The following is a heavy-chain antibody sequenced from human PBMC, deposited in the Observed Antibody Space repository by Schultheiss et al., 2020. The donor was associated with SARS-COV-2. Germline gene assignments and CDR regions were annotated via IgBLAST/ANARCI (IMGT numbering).Heavy chain of an antibody. V-gene: IGHV4-39*07. CDR3: ARDDFWSGSTDDAFDI. J-gene: IGHJ3*02. CDR2: IYHSGST. CDR1: GGSISSSSYY. D-gene: IGHD3-3*01. Sequence: SETLSLTCTVSGGSISSSSYYWGWIRQPPGKGLEWIGSIYHSGSTYYNPSLKSRVTISVDTSKNQFSLKLSSVTAADTAVYYCARDDFWSGSTDDAFDIWGQGTTVTVSS.